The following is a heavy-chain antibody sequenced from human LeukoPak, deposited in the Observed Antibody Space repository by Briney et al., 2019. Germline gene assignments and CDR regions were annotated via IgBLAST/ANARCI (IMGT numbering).Heavy chain of an antibody. J-gene: IGHJ4*02. CDR3: ARGRRDGYATTGYYFDY. V-gene: IGHV4-59*01. D-gene: IGHD5-24*01. CDR2: IYYSGST. Sequence: SETLSLTCTVSGGSLSSYYWSWMREPPGKGLEWIGYIYYSGSTNYNPSLKSRVTISVDTSKHQFSLKLSSVTAADTAVYYCARGRRDGYATTGYYFDYWGQGTLVTVSS. CDR1: GGSLSSYY.